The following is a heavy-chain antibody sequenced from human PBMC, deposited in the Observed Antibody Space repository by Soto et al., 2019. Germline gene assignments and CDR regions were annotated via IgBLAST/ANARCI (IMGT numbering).Heavy chain of an antibody. CDR2: IWYDGSNK. Sequence: GGSLRLSCAASGFTFSSYGMHWVRQAPGKGLEWVAVIWYDGSNKYYADSVKGRFTISRDNSKNTLYLQMNSLKTEDTAVYYCTSSVAYSSSWLIWGQGTMVTVSS. J-gene: IGHJ3*02. CDR1: GFTFSSYG. D-gene: IGHD6-13*01. V-gene: IGHV3-33*01. CDR3: TSSVAYSSSWLI.